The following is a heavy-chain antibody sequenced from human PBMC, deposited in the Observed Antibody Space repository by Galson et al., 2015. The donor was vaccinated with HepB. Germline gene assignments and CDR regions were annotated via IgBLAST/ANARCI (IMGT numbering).Heavy chain of an antibody. CDR2: ISSSGSTI. CDR3: AKSTSGRYSSGWYAFDI. CDR1: GFTFSDYY. V-gene: IGHV3-11*01. D-gene: IGHD6-19*01. Sequence: SLRLSCAASGFTFSDYYMSWIRQAPGKGLEWVSYISSSGSTIYYADSVKGRFTISRDNAKNSLYLQMNSLRAEDTAVYYCAKSTSGRYSSGWYAFDIWGQGTMVTVSS. J-gene: IGHJ3*02.